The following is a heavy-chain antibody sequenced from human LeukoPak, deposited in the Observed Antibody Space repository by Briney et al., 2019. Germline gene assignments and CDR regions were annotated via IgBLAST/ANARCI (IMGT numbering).Heavy chain of an antibody. J-gene: IGHJ4*02. Sequence: GESLKISCKGSGYRFSSYWIVWVRQMPGKGLEWMGIIYPSDSDTTYSPSFQGQVTISADKSINTAYLQWSSLKASDTAMYYCTRHPSYTSGWPLDYWGQGTLVTVSS. CDR1: GYRFSSYW. D-gene: IGHD6-19*01. V-gene: IGHV5-51*01. CDR3: TRHPSYTSGWPLDY. CDR2: IYPSDSDT.